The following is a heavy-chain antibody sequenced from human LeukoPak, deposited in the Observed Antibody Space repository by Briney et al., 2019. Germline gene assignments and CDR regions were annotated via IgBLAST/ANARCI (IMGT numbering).Heavy chain of an antibody. V-gene: IGHV4-59*01. CDR1: GDSISSSY. J-gene: IGHJ5*02. D-gene: IGHD3-22*01. Sequence: SETLSLTCTVSGDSISSSYWCWIRQPPGKTLEWIGYIYYTGTTNYNPSLKSRVTMSIDTSKNQFSLNLNSVTAADTAVYYCARGFYDSSGYSNCFDPWGQGTLVTVSS. CDR2: IYYTGTT. CDR3: ARGFYDSSGYSNCFDP.